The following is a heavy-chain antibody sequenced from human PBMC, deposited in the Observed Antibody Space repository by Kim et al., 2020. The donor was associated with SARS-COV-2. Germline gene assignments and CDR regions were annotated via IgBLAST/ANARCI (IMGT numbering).Heavy chain of an antibody. Sequence: GGSLRLSCAASGFTFSSYGMHWVRQAPGKGLEWVAVIWYDGSNKYYADSVKGRFTISRDNSKNTLYLQMNSLRAEDTAVYYCARVQIPGGVRGYFDYWGQGTLVTVSS. CDR3: ARVQIPGGVRGYFDY. D-gene: IGHD3-10*01. V-gene: IGHV3-33*01. CDR1: GFTFSSYG. J-gene: IGHJ4*02. CDR2: IWYDGSNK.